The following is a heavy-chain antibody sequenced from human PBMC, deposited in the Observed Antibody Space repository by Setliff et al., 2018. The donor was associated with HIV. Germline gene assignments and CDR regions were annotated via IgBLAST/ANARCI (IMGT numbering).Heavy chain of an antibody. D-gene: IGHD6-13*01. CDR3: ARDWEEYSSHSGAFDI. Sequence: TGGSLRLSCAASGFIFSAYWMNWVRQAPGKGLEWVANIKQDGSKKYYVDSVKGRFTISRDNAKNSLYLQMSSLRAEDTAVYYCARDWEEYSSHSGAFDIWGQGTTVTVSS. V-gene: IGHV3-7*01. J-gene: IGHJ3*02. CDR1: GFIFSAYW. CDR2: IKQDGSKK.